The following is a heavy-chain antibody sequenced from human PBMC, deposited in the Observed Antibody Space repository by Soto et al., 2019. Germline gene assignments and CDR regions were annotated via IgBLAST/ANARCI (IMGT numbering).Heavy chain of an antibody. D-gene: IGHD4-17*01. Sequence: QVQLVQSGAEVKKPGSSVKVSCKASGGPVSSYTLSWVRQAPGQGLEWMGRIIPLLGRATYAGKFQGRVTITPNKSTSTVYMDLSSLRSEDTAVYFCAGDSGKSDYAFDFWGQGTLVTVSS. J-gene: IGHJ4*02. V-gene: IGHV1-69*08. CDR1: GGPVSSYT. CDR3: AGDSGKSDYAFDF. CDR2: IIPLLGRA.